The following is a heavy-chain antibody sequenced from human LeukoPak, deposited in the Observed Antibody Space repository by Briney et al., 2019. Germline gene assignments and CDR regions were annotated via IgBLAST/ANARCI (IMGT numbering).Heavy chain of an antibody. J-gene: IGHJ4*02. CDR3: ARVTGYMIEDQFDY. D-gene: IGHD3-22*01. CDR1: GFTFSNYI. CDR2: ISSSSTYI. V-gene: IGHV3-21*04. Sequence: AGGSLRLSCAASGFTFSNYIINWVRRAPGKGLEWVSSISSSSTYIYYADSVKGRFTISRDNAKNSLYLQMNSLRAEDTAVYYCARVTGYMIEDQFDYWGQGTLVTVSS.